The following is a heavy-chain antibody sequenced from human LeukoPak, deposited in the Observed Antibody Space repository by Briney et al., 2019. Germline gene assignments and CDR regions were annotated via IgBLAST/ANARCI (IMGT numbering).Heavy chain of an antibody. CDR3: VTVVTPGYFDY. D-gene: IGHD4-23*01. CDR2: ISGYNANT. J-gene: IGHJ4*02. CDR1: GYTFTNYD. V-gene: IGHV1-18*01. Sequence: ASVKVSCKASGYTFTNYDISWVRQAPGQGLEWMGWISGYNANTNYVQKFQGRVTMTTDTSTSTAYMELRSLRSDDTAVYYCVTVVTPGYFDYWGQGTLVTVSS.